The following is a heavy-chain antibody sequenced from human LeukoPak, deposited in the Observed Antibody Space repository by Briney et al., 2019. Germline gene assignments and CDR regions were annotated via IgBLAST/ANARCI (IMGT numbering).Heavy chain of an antibody. Sequence: ASVKVSCKASGGTFSSYAISWVRQAPGQGLEWMGWISAYNGNTNYAQKLQGRVTMTTDTSTSTAYMELRSLRSDDTAVYYCARGSEYSSPLYYYYMDVWGKGTTVTVSS. CDR1: GGTFSSYA. V-gene: IGHV1-18*01. D-gene: IGHD6-6*01. J-gene: IGHJ6*03. CDR3: ARGSEYSSPLYYYYMDV. CDR2: ISAYNGNT.